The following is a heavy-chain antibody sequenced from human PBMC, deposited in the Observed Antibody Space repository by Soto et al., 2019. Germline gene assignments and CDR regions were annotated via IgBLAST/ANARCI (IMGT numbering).Heavy chain of an antibody. CDR2: ISGRGDST. CDR1: GFIFGHYA. D-gene: IGHD1-1*01. V-gene: IGHV3-23*01. CDR3: AKALDGIDDYFYAMGV. Sequence: EEQLLECGGGLVQPGGSLRLSCAGSGFIFGHYAMTWVRQAPGKGLEWISAISGRGDSTYYADAVKGRFTISRDNSKNTLYLQMNSLRVEDTAVYYCAKALDGIDDYFYAMGVWGQGTTVTVSS. J-gene: IGHJ6*02.